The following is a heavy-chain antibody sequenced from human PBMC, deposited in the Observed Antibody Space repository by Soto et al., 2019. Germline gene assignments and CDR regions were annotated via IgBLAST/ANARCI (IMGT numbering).Heavy chain of an antibody. CDR1: GFSLSNAGLG. CDR2: IFSNDEK. Sequence: QFTVKESGPLLVKPTETLTLTCTVSGFSLSNAGLGVSWIRQPPGKALEWLAHIFSNDEKSYGTSLKSRLTISTDTSQSQVVLTMTNMYPVDTATYYCASTYSTSWYLFDPWGQGTLVTVSS. J-gene: IGHJ5*02. D-gene: IGHD6-13*01. V-gene: IGHV2-26*04. CDR3: ASTYSTSWYLFDP.